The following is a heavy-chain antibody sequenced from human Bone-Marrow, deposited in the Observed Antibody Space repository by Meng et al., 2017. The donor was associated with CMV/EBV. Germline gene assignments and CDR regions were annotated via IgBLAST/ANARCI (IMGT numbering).Heavy chain of an antibody. J-gene: IGHJ4*02. D-gene: IGHD2-2*01. CDR2: ISGSGFNT. CDR1: GLTFSSYA. Sequence: GGSLRLSCAASGLTFSSYAMSWVRQAPGKGLEWVSGISGSGFNTYYADSVKGRFTISRDNSKNTLYLQMNSLSAEDTATYYCARVLFDIVVVPAPIDYWGQGTLVTVSS. V-gene: IGHV3-23*01. CDR3: ARVLFDIVVVPAPIDY.